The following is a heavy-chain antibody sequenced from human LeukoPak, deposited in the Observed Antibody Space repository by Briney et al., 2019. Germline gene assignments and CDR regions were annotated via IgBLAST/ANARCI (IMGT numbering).Heavy chain of an antibody. CDR2: IYYSGST. V-gene: IGHV4-59*01. J-gene: IGHJ4*02. CDR1: GGSISSYY. CDR3: ARYSAVALYSAYYFDY. Sequence: SETLSLTCTVSGGSISSYYWSWIRQPPGKGLEWIGYIYYSGSTNYNPSLKSLVTISVDTSKNQFSLKLSSVTAADTAVYYCARYSAVALYSAYYFDYWGQGTLVTVSS. D-gene: IGHD6-19*01.